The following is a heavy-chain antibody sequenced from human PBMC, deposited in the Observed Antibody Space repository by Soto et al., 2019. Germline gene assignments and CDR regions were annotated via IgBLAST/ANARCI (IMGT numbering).Heavy chain of an antibody. CDR1: GGSISSYY. CDR3: ARVSPITIFGVVIPYYYYGMDV. CDR2: TYYSGST. D-gene: IGHD3-3*01. J-gene: IGHJ6*02. Sequence: SETLSLTCTVSGGSISSYYWSWIRQPPGKGLEWIGYTYYSGSTNYDPSLKSRVTISVDTSKNQFSLKLSSVTAADTAVYYCARVSPITIFGVVIPYYYYGMDVWGQGTTVTVSS. V-gene: IGHV4-59*01.